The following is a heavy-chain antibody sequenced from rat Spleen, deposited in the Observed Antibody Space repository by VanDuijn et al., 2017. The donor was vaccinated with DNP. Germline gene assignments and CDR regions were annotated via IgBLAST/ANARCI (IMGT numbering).Heavy chain of an antibody. J-gene: IGHJ2*01. CDR3: ARRDLIDY. CDR1: GFTFNNHW. Sequence: EVQLVESGGDLVQPGRSLKLSCEASGFTFNNHWMTWIRQVPGKGLEWVASITPSGGNTYFPDSVKGRFTISRDNARSTLYLQMDSLRSEDTATYYCARRDLIDYWGQGVMVTVSS. V-gene: IGHV5-31*01. CDR2: ITPSGGNT.